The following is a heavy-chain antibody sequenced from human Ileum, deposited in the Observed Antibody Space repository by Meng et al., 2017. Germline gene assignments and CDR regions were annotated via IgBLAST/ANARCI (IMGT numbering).Heavy chain of an antibody. CDR3: ARDGFNLSGFDF. CDR2: IYWNGDK. Sequence: SGPTLVKPTQTLTLTCTFSGFPPSTSGVGVGWFRQSPGKALEWLALIYWNGDKHHSPSLKSRLTIIKDTSKNQVVLTLTDVDPVDTATYYCARDGFNLSGFDFWGQGLLVTVSS. CDR1: GFPPSTSGVG. V-gene: IGHV2-5*01. D-gene: IGHD5-24*01. J-gene: IGHJ4*02.